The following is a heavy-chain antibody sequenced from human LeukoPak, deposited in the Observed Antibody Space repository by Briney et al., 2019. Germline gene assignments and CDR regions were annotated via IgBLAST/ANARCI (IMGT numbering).Heavy chain of an antibody. CDR2: ISRTGGST. J-gene: IGHJ4*02. CDR1: GFTFRSSA. V-gene: IGHV3-23*01. Sequence: GGSLRLSCAASGFTFRSSAMSWVRQAPGKGLEWVSAISRTGGSTYYADSVKGRFTISRDNSKNTLYLQMTSLRPEDTAVYYCARVISYFDLWGQGALVTASS. CDR3: ARVISYFDL. D-gene: IGHD3/OR15-3a*01.